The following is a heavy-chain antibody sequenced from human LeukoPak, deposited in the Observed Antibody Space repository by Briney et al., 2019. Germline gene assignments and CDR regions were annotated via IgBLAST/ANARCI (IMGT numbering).Heavy chain of an antibody. D-gene: IGHD3-16*01. CDR2: IYSGGST. J-gene: IGHJ4*02. V-gene: IGHV3-66*02. CDR3: ASRVRYYFDY. CDR1: GFTVSSNY. Sequence: PGGSLRLSCAASGFTVSSNYMSWVRQAPGKGLEWVSVIYSGGSTYYADSVKGRFTISRDSSKNTLYLQMNSLRAEDTAVYYCASRVRYYFDYWGRGTLVTVSS.